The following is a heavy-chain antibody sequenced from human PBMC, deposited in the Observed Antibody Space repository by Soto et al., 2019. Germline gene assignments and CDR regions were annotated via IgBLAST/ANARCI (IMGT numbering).Heavy chain of an antibody. CDR1: GFTFSSYA. CDR2: ISSEGAST. J-gene: IGHJ4*02. CDR3: VKDRYVDY. Sequence: HPGGSLRLSCSVSGFTFSSYAMRWVRQAPGKGLEYVASISSEGASTYYADSVKGRFIISRDNSKNTLYLQMSSLRGEDTAVYYCVKDRYVDYWGQGILVTVSS. V-gene: IGHV3-64D*06.